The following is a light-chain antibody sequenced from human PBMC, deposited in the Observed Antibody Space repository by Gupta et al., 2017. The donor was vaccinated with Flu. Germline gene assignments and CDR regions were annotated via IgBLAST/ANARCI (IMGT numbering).Light chain of an antibody. V-gene: IGLV3-21*02. CDR3: QVWDSSSDHYV. CDR1: RIGFNS. J-gene: IGLJ1*01. CDR2: DDS. Sequence: SYVLTQTPSLSVAPAQPAMLPCGGDRIGFNSVTWSHQRQGQAPVLVVYDDSDRPSGIPDRFSGANSGNTATLTISRVEAGDEADYYCQVWDSSSDHYVFGTGTKVTVL.